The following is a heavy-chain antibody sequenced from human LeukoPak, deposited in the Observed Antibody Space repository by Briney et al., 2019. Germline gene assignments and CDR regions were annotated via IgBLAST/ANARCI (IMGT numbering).Heavy chain of an antibody. CDR2: FDPEDGET. J-gene: IGHJ6*02. V-gene: IGHV1-24*01. Sequence: ASVKVSCKVSGYTLTELSMHWVRQAPGKGLEWMGGFDPEDGETIYAQKFQGRVTMTEDTSTDTAYMELSSLRSEDTAVYYCATGPPGYYYYGMDVWGQGTLVTVSS. CDR1: GYTLTELS. CDR3: ATGPPGYYYYGMDV.